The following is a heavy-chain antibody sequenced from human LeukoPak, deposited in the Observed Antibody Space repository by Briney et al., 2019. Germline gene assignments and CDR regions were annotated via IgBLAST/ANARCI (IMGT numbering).Heavy chain of an antibody. CDR3: ARAVTRYSTVAGYFDY. Sequence: GGSLRLSCAASGFTFDDYGMSWVRQAPGKGLEWVSGINWNGGSTGYADSVKGRFTISRDNAKNSLYLQMNSLGAEDTAVYYCARAVTRYSTVAGYFDYWGQGTLVTVSS. J-gene: IGHJ4*02. V-gene: IGHV3-20*04. D-gene: IGHD6-19*01. CDR2: INWNGGST. CDR1: GFTFDDYG.